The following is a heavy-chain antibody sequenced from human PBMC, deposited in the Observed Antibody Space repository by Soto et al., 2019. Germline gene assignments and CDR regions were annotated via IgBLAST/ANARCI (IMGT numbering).Heavy chain of an antibody. D-gene: IGHD2-8*01. CDR3: ASGTKSRRCSTNGVCPGNYYYYYGMDV. CDR2: IIPIFGTA. Sequence: ASVKVSCKASGGTFSSYAISWVRQAPGQGLEWMGGIIPIFGTANYAQKFQGRVTITADESTSTAYMELSSLRSEDTAVYYCASGTKSRRCSTNGVCPGNYYYYYGMDVRGQGTTVTVSS. J-gene: IGHJ6*02. V-gene: IGHV1-69*13. CDR1: GGTFSSYA.